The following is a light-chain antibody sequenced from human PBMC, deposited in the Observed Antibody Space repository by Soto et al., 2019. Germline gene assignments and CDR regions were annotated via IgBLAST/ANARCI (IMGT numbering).Light chain of an antibody. CDR2: DVS. CDR3: CSYAGTYTWV. CDR1: SSDVGDYNY. V-gene: IGLV2-11*01. Sequence: QSALTQPRSVSGSPGQSVTISCTGTSSDVGDYNYVSWYQQHPGKAPKFMIYDVSKRPSGVPDRFSGSKSGNTASLTISGLQAEDEADYYCCSYAGTYTWVFGGGTKVTV. J-gene: IGLJ3*02.